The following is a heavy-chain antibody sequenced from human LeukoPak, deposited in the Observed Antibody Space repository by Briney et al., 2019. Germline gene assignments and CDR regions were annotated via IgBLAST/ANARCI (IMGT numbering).Heavy chain of an antibody. CDR2: IYTNGDT. V-gene: IGHV4-4*07. CDR1: GGSITGGSISNYY. Sequence: SETLSLTCAVSGGSITGGSISNYYWAWIRQPAGKRLEWSGRIYTNGDTHYNPSLKSRVTMSVDTSKNQFSLKLTSVTAADTAVYYCARRNYFYYYLDVWGKGTTVTVSS. J-gene: IGHJ6*03. CDR3: ARRNYFYYYLDV.